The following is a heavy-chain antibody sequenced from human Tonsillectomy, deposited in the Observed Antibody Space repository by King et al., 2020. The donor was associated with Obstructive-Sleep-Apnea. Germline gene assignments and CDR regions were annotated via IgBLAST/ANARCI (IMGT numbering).Heavy chain of an antibody. J-gene: IGHJ4*02. CDR3: ARSSPADY. CDR2: ISYDGRDK. CDR1: GFTFSSYG. Sequence: VQLVESGGGVVQPGRSLRLSCAASGFTFSSYGMHWVRQAPGKGLEWVSVISYDGRDKYYADSVKGRFTISRDNSKNTLYLQMNSLRAEDTAVYYCARSSPADYWGQGTQVTVSS. V-gene: IGHV3-30*03.